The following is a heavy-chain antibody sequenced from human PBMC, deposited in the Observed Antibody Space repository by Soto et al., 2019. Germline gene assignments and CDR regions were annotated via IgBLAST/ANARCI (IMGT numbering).Heavy chain of an antibody. J-gene: IGHJ6*02. V-gene: IGHV3-48*02. Sequence: GGSLRLSCAASGFTFSSYSMNWVRQAPGKGLEWVSYISSSSSTIYYADSVKGRFTISRDNAKNSLYLQMNSLRDEVTAVYYCASTLGYCSGGSCCPPYYGMDVWGQGTTVTVSS. CDR3: ASTLGYCSGGSCCPPYYGMDV. CDR2: ISSSSSTI. D-gene: IGHD2-15*01. CDR1: GFTFSSYS.